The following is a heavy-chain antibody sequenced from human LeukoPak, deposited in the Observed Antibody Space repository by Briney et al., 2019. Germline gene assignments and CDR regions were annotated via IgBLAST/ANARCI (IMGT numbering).Heavy chain of an antibody. CDR1: GFSFVDYS. Sequence: GGSLRLSCAASGFSFVDYSMHWVRQAPGKGLEWVSLISWDGGSTYYVDSVKGRFTISRDSSKNSLYLQMNSLRAEDMALYYCATSGAGTSPLDYWGQGTLVTVSS. CDR3: ATSGAGTSPLDY. V-gene: IGHV3-43*01. J-gene: IGHJ4*02. D-gene: IGHD6-19*01. CDR2: ISWDGGST.